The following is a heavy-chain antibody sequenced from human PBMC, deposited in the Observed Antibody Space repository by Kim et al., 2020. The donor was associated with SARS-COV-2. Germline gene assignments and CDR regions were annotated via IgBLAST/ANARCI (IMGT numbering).Heavy chain of an antibody. CDR3: ARGWVDFWSGYYSDY. J-gene: IGHJ4*02. Sequence: ASVKVSCKASGYTFTSYGISWVRQAPGQGLEWMGWISAYNGNTNYAQKLQGRVTMTTDTSTSTAYMELRSLRSDDTAVYYCARGWVDFWSGYYSDYWGQGTLVTVSS. CDR1: GYTFTSYG. D-gene: IGHD3-3*01. CDR2: ISAYNGNT. V-gene: IGHV1-18*01.